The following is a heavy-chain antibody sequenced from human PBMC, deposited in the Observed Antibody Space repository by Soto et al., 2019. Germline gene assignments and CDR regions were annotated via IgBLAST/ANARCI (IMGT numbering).Heavy chain of an antibody. J-gene: IGHJ4*02. Sequence: EVQLVESGGGLVQPGGSLRLSCAASGFTFSSYDIHWVRQTTGKGLEWVSGIGTAGDTYYAGSVKGRFTISRENAKNSVYLQMSSLRAGDTAVYYGGRGAQGFDYWGQGALVTVSS. CDR2: IGTAGDT. V-gene: IGHV3-13*01. CDR3: GRGAQGFDY. CDR1: GFTFSSYD.